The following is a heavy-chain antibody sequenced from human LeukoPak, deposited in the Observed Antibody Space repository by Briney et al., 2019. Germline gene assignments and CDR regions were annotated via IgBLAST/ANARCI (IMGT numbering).Heavy chain of an antibody. J-gene: IGHJ2*01. D-gene: IGHD1-26*01. CDR1: GFTFDDYA. CDR3: AKDRGGSYQTDTYDWYFDL. CDR2: ISWDGGST. Sequence: PGGSLRLSCAASGFTFDDYAMHWVRQAPGKGLEWVSLISWDGGSTYYADSVKGRFTISRDNAKNSLYLQMNSLRAEDMALYYCAKDRGGSYQTDTYDWYFDLWGRGTLVTVSS. V-gene: IGHV3-43D*03.